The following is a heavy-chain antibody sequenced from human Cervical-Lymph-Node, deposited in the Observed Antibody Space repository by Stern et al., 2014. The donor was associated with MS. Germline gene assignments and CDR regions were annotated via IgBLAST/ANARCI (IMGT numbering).Heavy chain of an antibody. D-gene: IGHD1-1*01. CDR1: GYTFSNYA. V-gene: IGHV1-3*01. CDR2: INAANGDT. J-gene: IGHJ5*02. CDR3: ARNPRGTGWFDP. Sequence: QVQLVQSGAEVKKPGASVKVSCKASGYTFSNYAMQWVRQAPGQRLEWMGWINAANGDTHYSQKFRGRISITRDTTASTAYMELSSLRSEDTAVYYCARNPRGTGWFDPWGQGTLVTVSS.